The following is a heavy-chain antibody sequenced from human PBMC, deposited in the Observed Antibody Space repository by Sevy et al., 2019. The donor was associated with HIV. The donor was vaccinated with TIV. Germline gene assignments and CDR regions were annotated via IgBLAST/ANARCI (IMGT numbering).Heavy chain of an antibody. CDR1: GYTFTSYG. J-gene: IGHJ6*02. CDR3: TRDPYYDFWSGYSYYYYYYGMDV. CDR2: ISAYNGNT. V-gene: IGHV1-18*01. Sequence: ASVKVSCKASGYTFTSYGISWVRQAPGQGLEWMGWISAYNGNTNYAQKLQGRVTMTTDTSTSTAYMELRGLRSDDAAVYYYTRDPYYDFWSGYSYYYYYYGMDVCGQGTTVTVSS. D-gene: IGHD3-3*01.